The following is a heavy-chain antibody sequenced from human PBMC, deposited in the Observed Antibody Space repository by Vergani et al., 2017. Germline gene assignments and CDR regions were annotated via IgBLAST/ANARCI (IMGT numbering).Heavy chain of an antibody. Sequence: QVQLQESGPGLVKPSQTLSLTCTVSGGSISSSSYYWGWIRQPPGKGLEWIGSIYYSGSTYYNPSLKSRVTISVDTSKNQFSLKLSSVTAADTAVYYCARDQIGDGYNQGRILVDPWGQGTLVTVSS. CDR1: GGSISSSSYY. D-gene: IGHD5-24*01. J-gene: IGHJ5*02. CDR2: IYYSGST. V-gene: IGHV4-39*07. CDR3: ARDQIGDGYNQGRILVDP.